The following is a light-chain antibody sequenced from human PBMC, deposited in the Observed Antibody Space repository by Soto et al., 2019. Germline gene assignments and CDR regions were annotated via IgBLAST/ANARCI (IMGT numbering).Light chain of an antibody. CDR1: QGISNY. CDR2: AAS. V-gene: IGKV1-27*01. Sequence: DIQMTPSPSSPSASVGDRVTITCPGSQGISNYLAWYQQKPGKVPKLLIYAASTLQSGVPSRFSGSGSGTDFTLTISSLQPEDVATYYCQKYNSAPQTFGQGTKVDIK. J-gene: IGKJ1*01. CDR3: QKYNSAPQT.